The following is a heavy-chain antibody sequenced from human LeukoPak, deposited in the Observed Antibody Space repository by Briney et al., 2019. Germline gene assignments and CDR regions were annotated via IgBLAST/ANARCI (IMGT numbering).Heavy chain of an antibody. CDR2: ISGRGNTI. V-gene: IGHV3-48*01. D-gene: IGHD3-3*01. J-gene: IGHJ4*02. CDR3: AKDYGYDFSSGPHSDH. CDR1: GFSFTSYS. Sequence: GGSLRLSCEASGFSFTSYSMNWVRQAPGKGLEWVSYISGRGNTIFYADSVRGRFSISRDNVKGSLYLQMNSLRVEDTAMYYCAKDYGYDFSSGPHSDHWGQGTLVTVSS.